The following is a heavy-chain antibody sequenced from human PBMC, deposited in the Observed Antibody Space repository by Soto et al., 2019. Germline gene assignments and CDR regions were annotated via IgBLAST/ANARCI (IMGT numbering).Heavy chain of an antibody. V-gene: IGHV3-13*01. CDR3: GKARLYYYYGMDV. J-gene: IGHJ6*02. CDR1: GFSFSSYD. CDR2: IGADGDT. Sequence: ESGGGLVQTGGSLRLSCEGSGFSFSSYDMHWVRQAAGKRLEWVAAIGADGDTYYSDSVKGRLTISRENTKNSLYLQMNSLRTGDTGVYHCGKARLYYYYGMDVWGQGTMVTVSS.